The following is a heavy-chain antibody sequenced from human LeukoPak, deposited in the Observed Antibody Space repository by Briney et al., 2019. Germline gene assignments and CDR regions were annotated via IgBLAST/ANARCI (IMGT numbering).Heavy chain of an antibody. CDR1: GGSISDFY. V-gene: IGHV4-4*07. J-gene: IGHJ6*02. Sequence: PSETLSLTCTVSGGSISDFYWSWIRQPAGKGLEWIGRIDTSGTTNSNPSLKSRVTMSVDTSKNQFSLKLSSVTAADTAVYYCARDPGSLYGMDVWGQGTTVTVSS. CDR3: ARDPGSLYGMDV. CDR2: IDTSGTT.